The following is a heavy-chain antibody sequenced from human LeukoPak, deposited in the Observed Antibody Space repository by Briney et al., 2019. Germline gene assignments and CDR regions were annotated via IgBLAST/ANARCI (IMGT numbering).Heavy chain of an antibody. CDR3: AKKGGGMAAANWFAP. CDR2: ISQSGDVT. CDR1: GFTFSSYA. J-gene: IGHJ5*02. V-gene: IGHV3-23*01. D-gene: IGHD6-13*01. Sequence: GGSLRLSCAASGFTFSSYAMHWVRQAPGKGLEWVSVISQSGDVTYYADSVKGRFTISRDNSKSTLYLQVSSLRAEDTAVYYCAKKGGGMAAANWFAPGGQEPRVTV.